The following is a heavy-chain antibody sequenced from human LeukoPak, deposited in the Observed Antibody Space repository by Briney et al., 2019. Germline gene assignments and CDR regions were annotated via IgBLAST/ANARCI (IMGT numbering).Heavy chain of an antibody. CDR2: FDPEDGET. J-gene: IGHJ4*02. D-gene: IGHD6-13*01. Sequence: ASVKVSCKVSGYTLTELSMHWVRQAPGKGLEWMGGFDPEDGETIYAQKFQGRVTMTEDTSTDTAYMELSSLRSDDTAVYYCGTIAAAGTTNPIDYWGQGTLVTVSS. CDR3: GTIAAAGTTNPIDY. CDR1: GYTLTELS. V-gene: IGHV1-24*01.